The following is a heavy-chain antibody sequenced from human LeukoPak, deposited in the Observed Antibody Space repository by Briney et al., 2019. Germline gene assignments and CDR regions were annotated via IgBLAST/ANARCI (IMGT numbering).Heavy chain of an antibody. CDR2: ISNSGSSM. D-gene: IGHD6-13*01. CDR3: ARETGSGSRSFDY. V-gene: IGHV3-48*03. CDR1: GFIFSSYN. Sequence: GGSLRLSCAASGFIFSSYNMNWVRQAPGKGLEWVSHISNSGSSMYYADSVKGRFTISKDNANNLLYLQVNSLRADDTAIYYCARETGSGSRSFDYWGQGTLVTVSS. J-gene: IGHJ4*02.